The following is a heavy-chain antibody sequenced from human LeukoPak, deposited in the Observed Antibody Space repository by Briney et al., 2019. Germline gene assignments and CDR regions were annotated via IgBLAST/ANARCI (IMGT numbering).Heavy chain of an antibody. CDR2: ISYDGRDK. D-gene: IGHD1-26*01. CDR3: AREQGIAGASSFDY. V-gene: IGHV3-30*04. Sequence: GRSLRLSCAASGFTFSNSAMHWVRQAPGKGLEWVAFISYDGRDKYYADSVKGRSTISRDNSKNTLYLQMNSLRVEDTAVYYCAREQGIAGASSFDYWGQGTLVTVSS. J-gene: IGHJ4*02. CDR1: GFTFSNSA.